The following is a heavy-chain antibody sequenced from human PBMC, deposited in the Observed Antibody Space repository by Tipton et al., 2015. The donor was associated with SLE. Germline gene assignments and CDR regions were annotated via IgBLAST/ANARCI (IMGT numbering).Heavy chain of an antibody. J-gene: IGHJ1*01. V-gene: IGHV4-34*01. CDR2: INHSGGT. Sequence: TLSLTCAVYGGSFSGYYWSWIRQPPGKGLEWIGEINHSGGTNYNPSLKSRVTISVDTSKNQFSLKLSSVTAADTAVYYCASPGSSAPGPYFQHWGQGTLVTVSS. CDR1: GGSFSGYY. D-gene: IGHD6-25*01. CDR3: ASPGSSAPGPYFQH.